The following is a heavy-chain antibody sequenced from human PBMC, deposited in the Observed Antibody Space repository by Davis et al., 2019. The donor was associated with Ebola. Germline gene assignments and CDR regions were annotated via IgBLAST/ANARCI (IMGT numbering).Heavy chain of an antibody. CDR3: ARVIVATAD. V-gene: IGHV4-4*02. CDR1: GGSISSSNW. CDR2: SYHSGST. Sequence: SEPLSPTCAVPGGSISSSNWWCWVRQPPGMGLERIGDSYHSGSTNHNPSLKSRVTISVDKSKNQFSLKLSSVTAADTAVYYCARVIVATADWGQGTLVTVAS. D-gene: IGHD5-12*01. J-gene: IGHJ4*02.